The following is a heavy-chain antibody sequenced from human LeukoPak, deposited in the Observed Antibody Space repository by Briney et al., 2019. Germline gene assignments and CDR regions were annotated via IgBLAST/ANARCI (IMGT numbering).Heavy chain of an antibody. V-gene: IGHV1-2*02. CDR1: GYSFTVYY. Sequence: ASVTVSCTASGYSFTVYYMHWVRQTPGQGLEWMGWINPNSGGTNYAQKFQGRVTMTRDTSISTAYMELSSLRSDDTAVYYCARARSFAITPDYWGQGTLVTVSS. CDR3: ARARSFAITPDY. J-gene: IGHJ4*02. D-gene: IGHD5-24*01. CDR2: INPNSGGT.